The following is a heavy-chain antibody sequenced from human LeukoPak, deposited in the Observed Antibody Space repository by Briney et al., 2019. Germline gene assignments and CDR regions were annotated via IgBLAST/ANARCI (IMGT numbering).Heavy chain of an antibody. CDR2: ISGSGGST. J-gene: IGHJ6*02. Sequence: GGSLRLSCAASGFTFSSYAMSWVRQAPGKGLEWVSAISGSGGSTYYADSVKGRFTISRDNSKNTLYLQMNSLRAEDTAVYYCAKGGEWELLPPFAVAYYYYGMDVWGQGTTVTVSS. D-gene: IGHD1-26*01. CDR1: GFTFSSYA. CDR3: AKGGEWELLPPFAVAYYYYGMDV. V-gene: IGHV3-23*01.